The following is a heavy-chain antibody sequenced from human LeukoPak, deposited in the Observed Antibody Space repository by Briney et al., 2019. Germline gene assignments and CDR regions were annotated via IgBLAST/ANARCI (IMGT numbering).Heavy chain of an antibody. CDR3: ARDQYDSSGSYYLRHPYHYYYYGMDV. J-gene: IGHJ6*02. V-gene: IGHV3-30-3*01. D-gene: IGHD3-22*01. CDR2: ISYDVSNK. CDR1: GFTFSSYA. Sequence: PRRSLRLSCAASGFTFSSYAMHWVRQAPSNGLEWEAVISYDVSNKYHANSVKGRSTISTDHSKNTLYLPMTSLRAEDTAVYYCARDQYDSSGSYYLRHPYHYYYYGMDVWGQGTTVTVSS.